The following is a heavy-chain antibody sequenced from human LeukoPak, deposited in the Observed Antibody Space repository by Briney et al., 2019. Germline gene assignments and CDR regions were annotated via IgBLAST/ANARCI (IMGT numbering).Heavy chain of an antibody. Sequence: SETLSLTCTVSGGSISSYYWSWIRQPPGKGLEWIGYIYYSGSTNYNPSLKSRVTISVDTSKYQFSLKLSSVTAADTAVYYCARTGYSNYFDYWGQGTLVTVSS. V-gene: IGHV4-59*08. J-gene: IGHJ4*02. CDR2: IYYSGST. CDR1: GGSISSYY. D-gene: IGHD4-11*01. CDR3: ARTGYSNYFDY.